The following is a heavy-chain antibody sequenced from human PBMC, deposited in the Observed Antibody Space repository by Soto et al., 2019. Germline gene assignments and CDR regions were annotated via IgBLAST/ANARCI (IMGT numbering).Heavy chain of an antibody. V-gene: IGHV1-69*06. CDR1: GGTFSSFA. J-gene: IGHJ3*02. CDR3: ARATYPHNAFDI. CDR2: IIPIFGTA. Sequence: GASVKVSCKASGGTFSSFAISRVRQAPGQGLEWMGGIIPIFGTANYAQKFQGRVTITADKSTSTAYMELSSLRSEDTAVYYCARATYPHNAFDIWGQGTMVTVSS.